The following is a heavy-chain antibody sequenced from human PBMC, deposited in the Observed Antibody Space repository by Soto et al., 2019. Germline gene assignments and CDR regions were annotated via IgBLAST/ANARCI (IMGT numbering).Heavy chain of an antibody. V-gene: IGHV3-30-3*01. D-gene: IGHD3-22*01. CDR3: ARTSYDSSGYYEY. Sequence: MRLSCAASGFTFSSYRMHWVRQAPGKGLEWVAIISYDGSDKYYADSVKGRFTVSRDNSKNTLYLQMNSLRADDTAVYYCARTSYDSSGYYEYWGQGTPVTVSS. J-gene: IGHJ4*02. CDR2: ISYDGSDK. CDR1: GFTFSSYR.